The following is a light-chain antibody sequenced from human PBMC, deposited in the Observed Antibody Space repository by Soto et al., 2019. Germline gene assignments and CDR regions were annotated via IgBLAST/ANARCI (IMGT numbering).Light chain of an antibody. V-gene: IGKV3D-15*01. Sequence: SPSNLSVTTAGTASLSCGASQGAGNFLGWYQQKPGKAPRRLIYYISTWATGIPARFSGSGSGTEFTLTINSLQPEDFATYYCLQHNSYPPTFGGGTKVDIK. CDR2: YIS. J-gene: IGKJ4*01. CDR1: QGAGNF. CDR3: LQHNSYPPT.